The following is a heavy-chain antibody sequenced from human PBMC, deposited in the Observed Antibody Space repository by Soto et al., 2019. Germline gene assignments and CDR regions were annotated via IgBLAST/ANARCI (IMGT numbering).Heavy chain of an antibody. Sequence: EVQLVESGGGLVQPGGSLRLSCAASGFTFSSYWMHWVRQAPGKGLVWVSRINSDGSSTSYADSVKGRFTISRDNAKNTRYLQMNRLRAEDTAVYYCARGAVVAATPYYYYGMDVWGQGTTVTVSS. CDR3: ARGAVVAATPYYYYGMDV. CDR1: GFTFSSYW. CDR2: INSDGSST. D-gene: IGHD2-15*01. J-gene: IGHJ6*02. V-gene: IGHV3-74*01.